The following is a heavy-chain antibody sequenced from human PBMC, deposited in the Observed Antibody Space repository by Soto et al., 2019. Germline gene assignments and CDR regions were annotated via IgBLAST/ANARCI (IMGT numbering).Heavy chain of an antibody. Sequence: GGSLRLSCAASGFTFSSYSMNWVRQAPGKGLEWVSSISSSSSYIYYADSVKGRFTISRDNAKNSLYLQMNSLRAEDTAVYYCARDPQDGVVAATPTDGMDVWGQGTTVTSP. D-gene: IGHD2-15*01. V-gene: IGHV3-21*01. CDR1: GFTFSSYS. CDR3: ARDPQDGVVAATPTDGMDV. CDR2: ISSSSSYI. J-gene: IGHJ6*02.